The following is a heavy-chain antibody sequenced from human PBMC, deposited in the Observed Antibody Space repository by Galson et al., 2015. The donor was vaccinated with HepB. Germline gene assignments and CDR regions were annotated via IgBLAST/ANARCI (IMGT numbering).Heavy chain of an antibody. V-gene: IGHV3-74*01. CDR1: EFTFRSHY. CDR3: ARGTYYAMDV. Sequence: SLRLSCAASEFTFRSHYMHWVRQGPGKGLVWVSGISSDGSGTSYADSVKGRFTTSRDNAKNMLYLQMNGLTAEDTAVYYCARGTYYAMDVWGQGTTVTVS. J-gene: IGHJ6*02. CDR2: ISSDGSGT. D-gene: IGHD1-1*01.